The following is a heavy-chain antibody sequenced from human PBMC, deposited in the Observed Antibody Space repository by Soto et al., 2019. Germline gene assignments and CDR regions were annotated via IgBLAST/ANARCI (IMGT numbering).Heavy chain of an antibody. V-gene: IGHV4-34*01. CDR3: ARARSMRFTLAGY. CDR2: INHSGST. J-gene: IGHJ4*02. CDR1: GGSFSGYY. Sequence: QVQLQQWGAGLLKPSETLSLTCAVYGGSFSGYYWSWIRQPPGTGLGWIGEINHSGSTNYNPSLKRRVTISVDTSKNQFSLKLSSVTAADTAVYYCARARSMRFTLAGYWGQGTLVTVSS.